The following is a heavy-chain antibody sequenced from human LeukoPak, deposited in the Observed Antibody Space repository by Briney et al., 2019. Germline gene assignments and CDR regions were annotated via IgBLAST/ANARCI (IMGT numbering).Heavy chain of an antibody. D-gene: IGHD3-22*01. Sequence: SETLSLTCTVSGGSISNSSYFWGWIRQPPGKGLQWIGTIYYSGSTYYNPSLKSRVTISVDTSKNQFSLKLRSVTAADTVVYYCARVVQSTDSSGFYLPEYFQHWGQGTLVTVSS. CDR3: ARVVQSTDSSGFYLPEYFQH. V-gene: IGHV4-39*07. CDR1: GGSISNSSYF. J-gene: IGHJ1*01. CDR2: IYYSGST.